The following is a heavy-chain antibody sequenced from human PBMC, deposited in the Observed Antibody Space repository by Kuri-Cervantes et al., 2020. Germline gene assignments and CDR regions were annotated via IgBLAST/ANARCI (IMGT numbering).Heavy chain of an antibody. Sequence: ASVKVSCKASGYTFTSYYMHWVRQAPGQGLEWMGIINPSGGSTSYAQKFQGRVTMTRDTSTSTVYMELSSLRSEDTAVYYCAKIWGSYCLSCAFDIWGQGTMVTVSS. V-gene: IGHV1-46*01. D-gene: IGHD1-26*01. CDR2: INPSGGST. CDR3: AKIWGSYCLSCAFDI. J-gene: IGHJ3*02. CDR1: GYTFTSYY.